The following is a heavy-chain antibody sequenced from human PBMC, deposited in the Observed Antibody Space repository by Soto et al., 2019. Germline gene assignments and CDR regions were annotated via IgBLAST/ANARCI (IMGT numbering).Heavy chain of an antibody. CDR2: ISYDGSNK. D-gene: IGHD4-4*01. V-gene: IGHV3-30*18. CDR1: GFTFSSYG. J-gene: IGHJ6*03. Sequence: GGSLRLSCAASGFTFSSYGMHWVRQAPGKGLEWVAVISYDGSNKYYADSVKGRFTISRDNSKNTLYLQMNSLRAEDTAVYYCAKDTLHYSNYYDYMDVWGKGTTVTVSS. CDR3: AKDTLHYSNYYDYMDV.